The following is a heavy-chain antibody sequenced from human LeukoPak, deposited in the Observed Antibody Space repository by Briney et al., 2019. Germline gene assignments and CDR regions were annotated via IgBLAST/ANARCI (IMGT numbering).Heavy chain of an antibody. CDR3: ASLDCSSTSCYLAGNY. V-gene: IGHV1-69*05. CDR1: GYTFTGYY. D-gene: IGHD2-2*01. J-gene: IGHJ4*02. CDR2: IIPIFGTA. Sequence: ASVKVSCKASGYTFTGYYMHWVRQAPGQGLEWMGGIIPIFGTANYAQKFQGRVTITTDESTSTAYMELSSLRSEDTAVYYCASLDCSSTSCYLAGNYWGQGTLVTVSS.